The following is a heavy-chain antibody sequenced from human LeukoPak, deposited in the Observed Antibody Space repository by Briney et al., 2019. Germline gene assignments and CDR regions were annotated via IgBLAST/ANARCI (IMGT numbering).Heavy chain of an antibody. CDR2: VYTSGST. CDR3: AGGVTIVRGTSKHFDY. V-gene: IGHV4-61*02. J-gene: IGHJ4*02. CDR1: GGSIRSGSYY. D-gene: IGHD3-10*01. Sequence: SETLSLTCTVSGGSIRSGSYYWSWIRQAAGKGLEWIGRVYTSGSTNYNPSLESRVTISVDTSKNQFSLNLSSVTAADTAVYYCAGGVTIVRGTSKHFDYWGQGTLVTVSS.